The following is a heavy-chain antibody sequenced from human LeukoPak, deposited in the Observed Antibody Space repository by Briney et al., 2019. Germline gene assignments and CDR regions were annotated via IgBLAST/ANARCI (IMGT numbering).Heavy chain of an antibody. CDR2: ISHSGTI. D-gene: IGHD4-17*01. V-gene: IGHV4-34*01. Sequence: SETLSLTCAVYVGSFSSYYCSWVRQPPGKGLEWIGEISHSGTININPTLKSRVTISVYTSKNQFSLKLSSVTAADTAVYYSARHLTVTPFYYYYYMDVWSAGTTVTISS. CDR1: VGSFSSYY. CDR3: ARHLTVTPFYYYYYMDV. J-gene: IGHJ6*03.